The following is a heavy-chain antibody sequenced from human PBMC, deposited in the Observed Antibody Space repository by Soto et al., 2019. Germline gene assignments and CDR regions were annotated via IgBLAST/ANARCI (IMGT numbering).Heavy chain of an antibody. V-gene: IGHV3-11*05. J-gene: IGHJ3*02. D-gene: IGHD3-22*01. CDR3: ARDGSGESENFEM. CDR1: GFNFSDYY. Sequence: QVQLVQSGGGLVRPGGSLRLSCAASGFNFSDYYMSWIRQAPGKGLEWISYITSGGDYTAYGDSVKGRFSISRDNTKNSLYLRLNSLRAEDTAIYYCARDGSGESENFEMWGQGTVVTVSS. CDR2: ITSGGDYT.